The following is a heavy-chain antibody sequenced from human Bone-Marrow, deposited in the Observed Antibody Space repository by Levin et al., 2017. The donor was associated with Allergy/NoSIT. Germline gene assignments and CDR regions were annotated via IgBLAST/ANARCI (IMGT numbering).Heavy chain of an antibody. Sequence: LSLTCAVSGFTVSGNFMNWVRQAPGKGLEWVALLQSGGNTDYTDSVKGRFTISRDNSNNTLYLQMNSLRPEDTAIYYCTRSPIRLVRGAFDFWGQGPPVTVSS. D-gene: IGHD3-10*01. V-gene: IGHV3-53*01. CDR1: GFTVSGNF. J-gene: IGHJ4*02. CDR2: LQSGGNT. CDR3: TRSPIRLVRGAFDF.